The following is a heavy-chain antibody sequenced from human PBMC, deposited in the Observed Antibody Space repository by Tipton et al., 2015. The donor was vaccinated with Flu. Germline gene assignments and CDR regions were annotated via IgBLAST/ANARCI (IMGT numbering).Heavy chain of an antibody. J-gene: IGHJ4*02. Sequence: TLSLTCTVSGGSIRGYYWNWIRQFPGKGLEWIGFVYYTGSTNYKSSLKSRVTISTDTSTNQVSLKMNSVIAADTAVYYCARGPPGPSISAYYFDIWGQGALVTVSS. V-gene: IGHV4-59*01. CDR3: ARGPPGPSISAYYFDI. CDR1: GGSIRGYY. CDR2: VYYTGST.